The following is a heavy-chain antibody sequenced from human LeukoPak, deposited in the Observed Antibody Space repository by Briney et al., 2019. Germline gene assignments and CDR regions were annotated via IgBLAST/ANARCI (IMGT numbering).Heavy chain of an antibody. Sequence: SETLSLTCNVSGDSISGYLWSSIRQPAGKGLEWIGRIYSSGSTNYNPSLKSRVTMSVETSKNQFSLRLSSVTAADTAVYYCVRGGSSSSGNSFDIWGQGNMVTVSP. CDR1: GDSISGYL. V-gene: IGHV4-4*07. CDR3: VRGGSSSSGNSFDI. J-gene: IGHJ3*02. CDR2: IYSSGST. D-gene: IGHD6-6*01.